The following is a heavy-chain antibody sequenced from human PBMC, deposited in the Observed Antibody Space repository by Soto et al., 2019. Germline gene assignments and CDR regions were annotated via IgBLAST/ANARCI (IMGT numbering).Heavy chain of an antibody. V-gene: IGHV4-34*01. Sequence: PSETLSLTCAVYGGSFSGYYWSWTRQPPGKGLEWIGEINHSGSTNYNPSLKSRVTISVDTSKNQFSLKLSSVTAADTAVYYCARAPRYYYDSSGYPTPIYYFDYWGQGTLVTVSS. CDR2: INHSGST. CDR3: ARAPRYYYDSSGYPTPIYYFDY. D-gene: IGHD3-22*01. J-gene: IGHJ4*02. CDR1: GGSFSGYY.